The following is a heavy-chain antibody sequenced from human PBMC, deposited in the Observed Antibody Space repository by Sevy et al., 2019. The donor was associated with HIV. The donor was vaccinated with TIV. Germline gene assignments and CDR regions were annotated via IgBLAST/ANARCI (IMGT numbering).Heavy chain of an antibody. J-gene: IGHJ4*02. CDR2: INSRSSTI. V-gene: IGHV3-48*01. CDR1: GFTFSTNS. Sequence: RGSLRLSCVASGFTFSTNSMNWVRQAPGKGLEWVSYINSRSSTIHYADSVKGRFTIFRDNAQNSLYLQMNSLRGEDTAVYYCARGPSFLVVSDAPVDYWGQGTLVTVSS. CDR3: ARGPSFLVVSDAPVDY. D-gene: IGHD2-8*02.